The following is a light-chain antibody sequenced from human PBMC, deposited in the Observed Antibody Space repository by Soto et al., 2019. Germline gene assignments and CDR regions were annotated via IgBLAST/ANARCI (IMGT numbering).Light chain of an antibody. Sequence: SVLTQPPSASGSPGQSVTISCTGTSSDVGGYNYVSWYQQHPGKAPKLMIYEVSKRPSGVPDRFSGSKSGNTASLTVSGLQAEDEAEYYCTSYAGSNNYVYGTGTKVTVL. J-gene: IGLJ1*01. CDR3: TSYAGSNNYV. CDR1: SSDVGGYNY. CDR2: EVS. V-gene: IGLV2-8*01.